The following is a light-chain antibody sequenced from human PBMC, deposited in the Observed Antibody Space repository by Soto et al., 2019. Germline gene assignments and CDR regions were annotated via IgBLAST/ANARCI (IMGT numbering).Light chain of an antibody. CDR2: RAS. V-gene: IGKV3-15*01. Sequence: EIVMTQSPATLSLSPGERATLSCRASQSVTVNLAWYQQNPGQAPRLLIYRASTRATGIPARFSAGGSGTEFTLTISSLQSEDFEVYICQQYNDWPPRWTFGQGTKVEIK. J-gene: IGKJ1*01. CDR1: QSVTVN. CDR3: QQYNDWPPRWT.